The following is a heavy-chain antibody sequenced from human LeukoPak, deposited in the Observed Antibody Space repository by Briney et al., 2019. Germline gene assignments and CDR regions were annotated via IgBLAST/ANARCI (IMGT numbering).Heavy chain of an antibody. D-gene: IGHD5-18*01. Sequence: GGSLRLSCAASGFTFSSYWMNWVRQAPGKGLEWVSYISSSGSTIYYADSVKGRFTISRDNAKNSLYLQMNSLRAEDTAVYYCARVQRGYSYGYYFQNYYYYMDVWGKGTTVTISS. CDR1: GFTFSSYW. V-gene: IGHV3-48*04. CDR3: ARVQRGYSYGYYFQNYYYYMDV. CDR2: ISSSGSTI. J-gene: IGHJ6*03.